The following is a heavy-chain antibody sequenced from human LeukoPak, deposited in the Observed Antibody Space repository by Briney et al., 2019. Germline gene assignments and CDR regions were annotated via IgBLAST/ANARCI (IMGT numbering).Heavy chain of an antibody. D-gene: IGHD4-17*01. CDR3: TRHGATTVTDC. J-gene: IGHJ4*02. CDR2: IRTKALSYAP. Sequence: GGSLRLSCAASGFSFSASAMHWVRQPSGKGLEWVGHIRTKALSYAPAYAASVKGRFTFSRDDSKNTAYLEMNSLKIEDTAVYYCTRHGATTVTDCWGQGTLVTVSS. V-gene: IGHV3-73*01. CDR1: GFSFSASA.